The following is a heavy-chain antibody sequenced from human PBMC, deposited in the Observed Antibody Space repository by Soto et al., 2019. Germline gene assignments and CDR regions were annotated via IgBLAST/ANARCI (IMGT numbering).Heavy chain of an antibody. CDR3: ARARHGGKYFQH. D-gene: IGHD4-17*01. CDR2: INHSGST. V-gene: IGHV4-34*01. J-gene: IGHJ1*01. CDR1: GGSFSGYY. Sequence: QVQLQQWGAGLLKPSETLSLTCAVYGGSFSGYYWSWIRQPPGKGLGWIGEINHSGSTNYNPSLTSRVTISVDTSKNQFSLKLSSVTAADTAVYYCARARHGGKYFQHWGQGTLVTVSS.